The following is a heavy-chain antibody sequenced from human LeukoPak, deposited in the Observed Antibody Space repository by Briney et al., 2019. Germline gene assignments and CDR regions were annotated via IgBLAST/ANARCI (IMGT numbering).Heavy chain of an antibody. J-gene: IGHJ4*02. CDR2: FYYSGST. CDR3: ARTAGVAVAGSRQYFDY. D-gene: IGHD6-19*01. Sequence: SETLSLTCTVSGGLISSSSYYWGWIRQPPEKGLEWIGSFYYSGSTYYHQSLKSRVTISVDTSKNQFSLNLSSVTAADTAVYYCARTAGVAVAGSRQYFDYWGQGTLVTVSS. CDR1: GGLISSSSYY. V-gene: IGHV4-39*01.